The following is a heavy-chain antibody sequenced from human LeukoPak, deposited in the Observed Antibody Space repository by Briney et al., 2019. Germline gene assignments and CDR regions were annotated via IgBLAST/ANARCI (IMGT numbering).Heavy chain of an antibody. Sequence: GGSLRLSCAASGFTFSSYEMNWVRQAPGKGLEWVSCISSSGSTIYYADSVKGRFTISRDNAKNSLYLQMNSLRAEDTAVYYCAELGITMIRGVWGKGTTVTISS. J-gene: IGHJ6*04. CDR3: AELGITMIRGV. CDR1: GFTFSSYE. CDR2: ISSSGSTI. V-gene: IGHV3-48*03. D-gene: IGHD3-22*01.